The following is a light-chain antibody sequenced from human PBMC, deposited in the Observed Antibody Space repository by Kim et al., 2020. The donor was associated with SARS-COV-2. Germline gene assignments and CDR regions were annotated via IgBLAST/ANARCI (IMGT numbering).Light chain of an antibody. CDR1: QDISHY. V-gene: IGKV1-16*02. J-gene: IGKJ5*01. CDR2: GAS. CDR3: QPYSNFPVA. Sequence: DIQMTQSPSSLSASVGDRVNVTCRASQDISHYLAWLQQKPGKAPKSLIYGASRLQSGVPSKFSGSGYGTEFTLTINNLQPEDFATYYCQPYSNFPVAFGQGTRVEIK.